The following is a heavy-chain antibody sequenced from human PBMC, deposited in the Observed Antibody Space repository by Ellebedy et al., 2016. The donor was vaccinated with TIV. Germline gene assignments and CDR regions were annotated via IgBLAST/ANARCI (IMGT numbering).Heavy chain of an antibody. CDR3: ARTVRYYYGMDV. D-gene: IGHD4-17*01. Sequence: MPSETLSLTCTVSGGSISSSSYYWGWIRQPPGKGLEWIGNIYYSGSTYYNPSLKSRVTISVDTSKNQFSLKLSSVTAADTAVYYCARTVRYYYGMDVWGQGTTVTVSS. V-gene: IGHV4-39*01. CDR2: IYYSGST. J-gene: IGHJ6*02. CDR1: GGSISSSSYY.